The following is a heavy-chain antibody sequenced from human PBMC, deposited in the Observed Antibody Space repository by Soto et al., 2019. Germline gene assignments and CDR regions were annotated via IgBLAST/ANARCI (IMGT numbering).Heavy chain of an antibody. CDR1: GFTFSSYA. D-gene: IGHD2-21*01. CDR2: FSGGRDTT. CDR3: AKATSATCTGSICYSFDY. J-gene: IGHJ4*02. V-gene: IGHV3-23*01. Sequence: GGSLRLSSVASGFTFSSYAMSWVRQAPGQRLEWVATFSGGRDTTWHADSVKGRFTVSRGSSKNTLSLQMNSLRPEDTALYYCAKATSATCTGSICYSFDYWGQGTLVTVSS.